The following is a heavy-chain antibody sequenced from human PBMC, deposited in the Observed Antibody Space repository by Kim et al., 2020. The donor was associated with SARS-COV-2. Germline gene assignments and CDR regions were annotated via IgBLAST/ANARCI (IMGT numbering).Heavy chain of an antibody. Sequence: NHADSVKGRFTISRDNAKNTLYLQMNSLRAEDTAVYYCARGVLGVNGMDVWGQGTTVTVSS. V-gene: IGHV3-74*01. CDR3: ARGVLGVNGMDV. D-gene: IGHD3-3*01. J-gene: IGHJ6*02.